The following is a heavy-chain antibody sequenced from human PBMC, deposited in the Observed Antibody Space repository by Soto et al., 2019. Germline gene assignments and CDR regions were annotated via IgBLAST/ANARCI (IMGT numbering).Heavy chain of an antibody. J-gene: IGHJ6*02. CDR1: GLTFSKHS. CDR3: AKRTVVASMDV. Sequence: GGSLRLSCVASGLTFSKHSMAWVRRAPGKGLEWVSGISGSGGSTNYADSVEGRFTISRDNSKNIVYLQMNTLGVDDTAVYYCAKRTVVASMDVRGQGTTVTVSS. CDR2: ISGSGGST. V-gene: IGHV3-23*01. D-gene: IGHD2-2*01.